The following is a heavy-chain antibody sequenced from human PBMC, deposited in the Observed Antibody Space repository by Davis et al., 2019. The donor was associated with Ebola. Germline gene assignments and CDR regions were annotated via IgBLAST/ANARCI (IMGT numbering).Heavy chain of an antibody. Sequence: PSETLSLTCTVSGVSISTHYWSWIRQPPGKRLEWIGSIYYTGSAYYNSSLNSRVTISVDTSKNQFSLKLSSVTAADTAMYYCAENGGSVWGQGTLVTVSS. V-gene: IGHV4-59*11. CDR3: AENGGSV. J-gene: IGHJ4*02. CDR1: GVSISTHY. CDR2: IYYTGSA. D-gene: IGHD3-16*01.